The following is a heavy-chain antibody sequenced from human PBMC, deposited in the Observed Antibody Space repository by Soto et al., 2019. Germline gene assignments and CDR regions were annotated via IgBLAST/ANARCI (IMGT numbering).Heavy chain of an antibody. D-gene: IGHD4-4*01. CDR2: ISGSGGST. J-gene: IGHJ6*02. CDR1: RFTFSSYA. Sequence: PGGSLGISCAASRFTFSSYAMSWVRQAPGKGLEWVSAISGSGGSTYYADSVKGRFTISRDNSKNTLYLQMNSLRAEDTAVYYCAKGPYDYSNYNYYYGMDVWGQGTTVTVSS. CDR3: AKGPYDYSNYNYYYGMDV. V-gene: IGHV3-23*01.